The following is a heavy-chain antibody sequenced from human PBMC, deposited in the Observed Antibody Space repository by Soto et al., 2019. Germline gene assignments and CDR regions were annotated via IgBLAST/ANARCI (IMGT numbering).Heavy chain of an antibody. CDR3: ARESIEDSIFDYYYGMDL. CDR1: GGSISSGGYY. J-gene: IGHJ6*02. CDR2: IYYSGST. D-gene: IGHD6-6*01. V-gene: IGHV4-31*03. Sequence: LSLTCTVSGGSISSGGYYWSWIRQHPGKGLEWIGYIYYSGSTYYNPSLKSRVTISVDTSKNQFSLKLSSVTAADTAVYYCARESIEDSIFDYYYGMDLWGQGTTVTVSS.